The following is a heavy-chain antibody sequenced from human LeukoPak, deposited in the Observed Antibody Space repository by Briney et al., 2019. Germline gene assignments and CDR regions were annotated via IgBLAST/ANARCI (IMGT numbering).Heavy chain of an antibody. D-gene: IGHD6-19*01. CDR3: ARETEYSSAWYSIDS. J-gene: IGHJ4*02. Sequence: ASVHVSFKASGYTFTVYYMHWVRQAPGQGLEWMGWINPNSGGTNYAQKFQGRVTMTRETSITTAYMELGRLRSDDTAVYYCARETEYSSAWYSIDSWGQGTLVTVSS. CDR2: INPNSGGT. CDR1: GYTFTVYY. V-gene: IGHV1-2*02.